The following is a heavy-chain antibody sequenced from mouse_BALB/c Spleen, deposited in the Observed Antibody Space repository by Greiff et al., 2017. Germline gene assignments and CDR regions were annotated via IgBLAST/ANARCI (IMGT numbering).Heavy chain of an antibody. CDR1: GYSFTDYI. D-gene: IGHD1-1*02. CDR3: AKIYGTWFAY. V-gene: IGHV1-39*01. J-gene: IGHJ3*01. CDR2: INPYYGST. Sequence: EVQLQQTGPELVKPGASVKISCKASGYSFTDYIMLWVKQSHGKSLEWIGNINPYYGSTSYNLKFKGKATLTVDKSSSTAYMQLNSLTSEDSAVYYCAKIYGTWFAYWGQGTLVTVSA.